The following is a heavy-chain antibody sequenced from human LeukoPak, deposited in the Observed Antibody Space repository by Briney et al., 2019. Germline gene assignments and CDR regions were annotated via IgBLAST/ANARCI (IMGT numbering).Heavy chain of an antibody. CDR1: GGSISSYY. D-gene: IGHD1-26*01. Sequence: SETLSLTCTVSGGSISSYYWSWIRQPAGKGLEWIGRIYTSGSTNYNPSLKRRVTLLVDTSKNQFSLKLSSVTAADTAVYYCARDYSIVGATTISWFDPWGQGTLVTVSS. CDR2: IYTSGST. CDR3: ARDYSIVGATTISWFDP. J-gene: IGHJ5*02. V-gene: IGHV4-4*07.